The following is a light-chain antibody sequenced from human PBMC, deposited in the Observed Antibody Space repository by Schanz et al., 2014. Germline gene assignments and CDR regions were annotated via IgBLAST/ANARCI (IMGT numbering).Light chain of an antibody. J-gene: IGLJ3*02. Sequence: QSALTQPASVSGSPGQSITISCTGTSSDVGGYNYVSWYQQHPGKAPKLMIYDVSNRPSGVSNRFSGSKSGNTASLTISGLQAEDEADYYCSSYAGSSTRHWVFGGGTKLTVL. V-gene: IGLV2-14*01. CDR1: SSDVGGYNY. CDR2: DVS. CDR3: SSYAGSSTRHWV.